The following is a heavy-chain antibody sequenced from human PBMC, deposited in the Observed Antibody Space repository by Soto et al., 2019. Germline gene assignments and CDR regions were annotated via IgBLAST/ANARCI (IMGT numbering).Heavy chain of an antibody. J-gene: IGHJ4*02. CDR1: GYTFTGYY. CDR2: INPNSGGT. V-gene: IGHV1-2*04. D-gene: IGHD3-9*01. Sequence: ASVKFSCKASGYTFTGYYMHWVRQAPGQGLEWMGWINPNSGGTNYAQKFQGWVTMTRDTSISTAYMELSRLRSDDTAVYYCAKGMMDILTGYPPGPFDSWGQGTLVTVSS. CDR3: AKGMMDILTGYPPGPFDS.